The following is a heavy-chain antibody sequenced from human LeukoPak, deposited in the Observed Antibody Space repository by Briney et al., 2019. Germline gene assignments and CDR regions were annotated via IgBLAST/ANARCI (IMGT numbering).Heavy chain of an antibody. Sequence: SETLSLTCSVSGGSISTYYWSWIRHPPEKGLEWIGYIYYTGSTNYNTSLKSRVTLSVDMSKNQFSLKLSSVTAADTAVYYCARGSTWDTAYYYMDVWGKGTTVTVSS. V-gene: IGHV4-59*01. D-gene: IGHD5-18*01. CDR3: ARGSTWDTAYYYMDV. CDR1: GGSISTYY. CDR2: IYYTGST. J-gene: IGHJ6*03.